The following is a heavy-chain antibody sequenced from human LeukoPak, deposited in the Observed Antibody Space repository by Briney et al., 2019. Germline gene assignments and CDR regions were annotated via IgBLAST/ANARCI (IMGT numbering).Heavy chain of an antibody. J-gene: IGHJ4*02. CDR2: ISTTSSYI. Sequence: GGSLRLSCAASGFTFSDYSMNWVRPAPGKGLEWVSSISTTSSYIYYADSVKGRFTISRDNAKNSLYLQMNSLRADDTAVYFCARDIYDDSVYFRRGLDYWGQGILVTVSS. D-gene: IGHD3-22*01. CDR3: ARDIYDDSVYFRRGLDY. CDR1: GFTFSDYS. V-gene: IGHV3-21*01.